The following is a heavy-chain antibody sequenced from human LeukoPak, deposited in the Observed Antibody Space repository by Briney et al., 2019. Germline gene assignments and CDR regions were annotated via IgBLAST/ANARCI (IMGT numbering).Heavy chain of an antibody. CDR2: IIPIFGTA. D-gene: IGHD1-7*01. J-gene: IGHJ4*02. CDR1: GRTFSSYA. CDR3: GGGYNWNYGVDY. Sequence: SEKVSCKASGRTFSSYAISWVRQAPGQGLEWMGGIIPIFGTAICAQKFQRRDTITADESTRTPYIELNSLRSGDSAVYLCGGGYNWNYGVDYWGQGTLVTVSS. V-gene: IGHV1-69*01.